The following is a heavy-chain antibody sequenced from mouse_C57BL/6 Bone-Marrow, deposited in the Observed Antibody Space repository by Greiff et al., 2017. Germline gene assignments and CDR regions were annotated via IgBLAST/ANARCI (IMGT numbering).Heavy chain of an antibody. V-gene: IGHV1-55*01. J-gene: IGHJ2*01. CDR1: GYTFTSYW. CDR2: IHPGSGST. Sequence: VQLQQPGAELVKPGASVKMSCKASGYTFTSYWITWVKQRPGQGLEWIGDIHPGSGSTNYNEKFKSKATLTVDKSSSTAYMQLSSLTSEDSAVYYCATGGITTGFDDWGQGTTLTVSS. D-gene: IGHD1-2*01. CDR3: ATGGITTGFDD.